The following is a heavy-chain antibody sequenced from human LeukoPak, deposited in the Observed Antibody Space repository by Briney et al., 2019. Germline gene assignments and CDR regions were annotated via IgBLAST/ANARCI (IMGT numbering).Heavy chain of an antibody. CDR1: GFTFSSYA. J-gene: IGHJ3*02. D-gene: IGHD3-3*01. Sequence: GGSLRLSCAASGFTFSSYAMSWVRQAPGKGLEWVSAISSSGGSTYYADSVKGRFTISRDNSKNTLYLQMNSLRAEDTAVYYCAKAGSIFGVAYDAFDIWGQGTMVTVSS. CDR3: AKAGSIFGVAYDAFDI. CDR2: ISSSGGST. V-gene: IGHV3-23*01.